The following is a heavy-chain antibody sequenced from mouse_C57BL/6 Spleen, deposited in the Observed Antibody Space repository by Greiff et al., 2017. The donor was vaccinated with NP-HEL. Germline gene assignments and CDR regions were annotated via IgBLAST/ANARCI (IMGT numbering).Heavy chain of an antibody. CDR3: ARSGGFYDGYYDAY. CDR2: IYPRDGST. D-gene: IGHD2-3*01. J-gene: IGHJ3*01. V-gene: IGHV1-85*01. CDR1: GYTFTSYD. Sequence: QVQLKESGPELVKPGASVKLSCKASGYTFTSYDINWVKQRPGQGLEWIGWIYPRDGSTKYNEKFKGKATLTVDTSSSTAYMELHSLTSEDSAVYFCARSGGFYDGYYDAYWGQGTLVTVSA.